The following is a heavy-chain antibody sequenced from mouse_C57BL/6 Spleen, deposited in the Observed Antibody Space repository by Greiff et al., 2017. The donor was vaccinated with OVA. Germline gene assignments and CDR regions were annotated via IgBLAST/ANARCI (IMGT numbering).Heavy chain of an antibody. Sequence: VQRVESGAELARPGASVKLSCKASGYTFTSYGISWVKQRTGQGLEWIGEIYPRSGNTYYNEKFKGKATLTADKSSSTAYMELRSLTSEDSAVYFCARCGSSYDYAMDYWGQGTSVTVSS. D-gene: IGHD1-1*01. CDR1: GYTFTSYG. V-gene: IGHV1-81*01. CDR2: IYPRSGNT. CDR3: ARCGSSYDYAMDY. J-gene: IGHJ4*01.